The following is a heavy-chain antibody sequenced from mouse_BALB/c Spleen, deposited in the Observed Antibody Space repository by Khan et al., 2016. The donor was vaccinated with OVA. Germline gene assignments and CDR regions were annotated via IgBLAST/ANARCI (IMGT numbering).Heavy chain of an antibody. J-gene: IGHJ2*01. CDR1: GFSLTSYG. V-gene: IGHV2-9*02. Sequence: QVQLKESGPGLVAPSQSLSITCTVSGFSLTSYGVHWVRQPPGKGLEWLGVIWAGGSTNYNSAPMSRLSIRKDNSKSQVSLKMNSLETDDTAMYYCARLKDVWGQGTTLTVAS. CDR2: IWAGGST. CDR3: ARLKDV.